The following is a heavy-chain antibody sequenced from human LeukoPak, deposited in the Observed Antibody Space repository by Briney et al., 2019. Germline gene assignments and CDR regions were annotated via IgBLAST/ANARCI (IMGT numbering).Heavy chain of an antibody. CDR1: GYSFTSYW. V-gene: IGHV5-51*01. CDR3: ATARYYYDSSGLGGFDY. J-gene: IGHJ4*02. CDR2: IYPGDSDT. Sequence: GESLKISCKGSGYSFTSYWIGWVRQMPGKGLEWMGIIYPGDSDTRYSPSFQGQVTISADKSISTAYLQWSSLKASDTAMYYCATARYYYDSSGLGGFDYWGQGTLVTVSS. D-gene: IGHD3-22*01.